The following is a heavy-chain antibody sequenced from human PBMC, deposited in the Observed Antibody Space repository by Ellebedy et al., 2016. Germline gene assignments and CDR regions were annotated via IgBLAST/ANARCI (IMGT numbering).Heavy chain of an antibody. J-gene: IGHJ4*02. CDR2: TWFDGTNQ. CDR1: GFILSAYG. CDR3: TTDEGGSFDS. Sequence: GGSLRLSCAASGFILSAYGMHWVRQAPGKGLEWVAITWFDGTNQYYADSVKGRFTISRDNAKNTLSLQMNGLRVEDTALYYCTTDEGGSFDSWGQGTLVTVSS. D-gene: IGHD2-15*01. V-gene: IGHV3-33*03.